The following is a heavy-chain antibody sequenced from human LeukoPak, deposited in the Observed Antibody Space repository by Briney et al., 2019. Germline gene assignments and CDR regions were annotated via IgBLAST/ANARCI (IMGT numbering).Heavy chain of an antibody. CDR3: ASISSHFLRPPYFAY. D-gene: IGHD2/OR15-2a*01. J-gene: IGHJ4*02. V-gene: IGHV1-24*01. CDR1: GYTLTELS. CDR2: FDPEDGET. Sequence: GASVKVSCKVSGYTLTELSMHWVRQAPGKGLEWMGGFDPEDGETIYAQKFQGRVTMTEDTSTDTAYMELSSLRSGDTAVYYCASISSHFLRPPYFAYWGQGTLVTVSS.